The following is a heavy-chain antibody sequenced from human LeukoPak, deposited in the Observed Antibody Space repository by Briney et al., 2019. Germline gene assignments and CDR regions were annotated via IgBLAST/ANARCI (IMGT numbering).Heavy chain of an antibody. CDR1: GGSFSGYY. CDR2: INHSGST. J-gene: IGHJ6*03. V-gene: IGHV4-34*01. D-gene: IGHD6-6*01. CDR3: ARGGSSSSRNYYYYYMDV. Sequence: TSETLSLTCAVYGGSFSGYYWSWIRQPPGKGLEWIGEINHSGSTNYNPSLKSRVTISVDTSKNQFSLKLSSVTAADTAVYYCARGGSSSSRNYYYYYMDVWGKGTTVTVSS.